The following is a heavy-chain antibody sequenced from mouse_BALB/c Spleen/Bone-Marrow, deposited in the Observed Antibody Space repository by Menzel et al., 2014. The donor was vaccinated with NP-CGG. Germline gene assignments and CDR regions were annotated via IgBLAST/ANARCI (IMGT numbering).Heavy chain of an antibody. J-gene: IGHJ4*01. D-gene: IGHD1-1*01. Sequence: EVMLVESGGGLVKPGGSLKLSCAASGFAFSSYDMSWVRQTPEKRLEWVAYISSGGGSTYYPDTMKGRFTISRDNAKNTLYLQMSSLKSEDTAMYYCARPLYYYGSSPFYAMDYWGQGTSVTVSS. CDR2: ISSGGGST. V-gene: IGHV5-12-1*01. CDR1: GFAFSSYD. CDR3: ARPLYYYGSSPFYAMDY.